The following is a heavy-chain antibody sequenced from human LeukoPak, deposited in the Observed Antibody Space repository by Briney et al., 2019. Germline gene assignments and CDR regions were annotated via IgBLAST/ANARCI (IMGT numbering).Heavy chain of an antibody. Sequence: GASVKVSCNSSVYAFTVCCMHWGWHPPGQGHELMGVINPNSGGTNYTQKFQGRVTMTRDTFISTAYMDLSRLRSDDTAVYDCASEIAAAGTRYYSGMDVWGQGTTVTVSS. CDR3: ASEIAAAGTRYYSGMDV. J-gene: IGHJ6*02. V-gene: IGHV1-2*02. CDR2: INPNSGGT. CDR1: VYAFTVCC. D-gene: IGHD6-13*01.